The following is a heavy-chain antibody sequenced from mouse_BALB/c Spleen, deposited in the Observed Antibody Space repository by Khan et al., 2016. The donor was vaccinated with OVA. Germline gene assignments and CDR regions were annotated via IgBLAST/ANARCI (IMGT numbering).Heavy chain of an antibody. J-gene: IGHJ2*01. D-gene: IGHD3-2*02. V-gene: IGHV1S132*01. CDR1: GYIFTSYW. Sequence: VQLQQSGAELVRPGTSVKLSCKTSGYIFTSYWIHWVKQRSGQGLEWIARIYPGTDNTYYNEKFKDRATLTADKSSSTAYLQLSSLKSEDSAVFFCSREEALYYFDYWGQGTTLTVSS. CDR2: IYPGTDNT. CDR3: SREEALYYFDY.